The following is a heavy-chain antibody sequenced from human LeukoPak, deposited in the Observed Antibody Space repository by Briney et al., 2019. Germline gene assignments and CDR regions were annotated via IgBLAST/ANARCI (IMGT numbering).Heavy chain of an antibody. CDR2: ISAYNGNT. Sequence: ASVKVSCKASGGTFSSYAISWVRQAPGQGLEWMGWISAYNGNTNYAQKLQGRVTMTTDTSTSTAYMELRSLRSDDTAVYYCASREGEGPYYYYGMDVWGQGTTVTVSS. V-gene: IGHV1-18*01. CDR3: ASREGEGPYYYYGMDV. CDR1: GGTFSSYA. D-gene: IGHD3-16*01. J-gene: IGHJ6*02.